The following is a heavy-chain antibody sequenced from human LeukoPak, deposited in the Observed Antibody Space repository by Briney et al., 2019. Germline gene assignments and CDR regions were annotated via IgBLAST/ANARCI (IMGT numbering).Heavy chain of an antibody. CDR1: GFTFSSYA. V-gene: IGHV3-23*01. D-gene: IGHD3-3*01. Sequence: GSLSLSCAASGFTFSSYAMSWVRRAPGKGLEWVSAISGSGGSTYYADSVKGRFTISRDNSKNTLYLQMNSLRAEDTAVYYCAKDTAPDVLRFLEWLTLDAFDIWGQGTMVTVSS. J-gene: IGHJ3*02. CDR3: AKDTAPDVLRFLEWLTLDAFDI. CDR2: ISGSGGST.